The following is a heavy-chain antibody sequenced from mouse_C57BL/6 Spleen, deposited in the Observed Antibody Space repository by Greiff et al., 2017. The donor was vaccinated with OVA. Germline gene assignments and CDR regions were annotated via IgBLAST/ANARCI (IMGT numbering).Heavy chain of an antibody. V-gene: IGHV5-4*01. Sequence: DVQLQESGGGLVKPGGSLKLSCAASGFTFSSYAMSWVRQTPEKRLEWVATISDGGSYTYYPDNVKGRFTISRDNAKNNLYLQMSHLKSEDTAMYYCAREWTMVRHWYFDVWGTGTTVTVSS. CDR3: AREWTMVRHWYFDV. CDR1: GFTFSSYA. CDR2: ISDGGSYT. J-gene: IGHJ1*03. D-gene: IGHD2-2*01.